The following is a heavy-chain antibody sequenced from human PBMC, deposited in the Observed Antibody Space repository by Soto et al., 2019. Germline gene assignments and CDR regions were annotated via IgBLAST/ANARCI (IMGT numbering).Heavy chain of an antibody. Sequence: ASVKISCKASGYTFTSYAMHWVRQAPGQGLEWMGWINAGNGNTKYSQKLQGRVTITRDTSASTAYMELSSLRSEDTAVYYCARDHSSSSLFHNRVEPWGEGILVTVSS. CDR2: INAGNGNT. D-gene: IGHD6-13*01. V-gene: IGHV1-3*01. CDR1: GYTFTSYA. J-gene: IGHJ5*02. CDR3: ARDHSSSSLFHNRVEP.